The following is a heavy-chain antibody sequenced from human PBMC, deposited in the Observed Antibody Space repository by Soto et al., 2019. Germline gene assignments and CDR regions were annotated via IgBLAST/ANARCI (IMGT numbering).Heavy chain of an antibody. CDR3: ARENGVNSGYDFDY. V-gene: IGHV3-33*01. CDR2: VWYDGSIK. Sequence: GGSLRLSCTASGFTFNSYGMHWVRQAPGKGLEWVAVVWYDGSIKHYADAVEGRFTISRDNSEKTLYLQMESLRAEDTAVYYCARENGVNSGYDFDYWGQGTLVTVSS. CDR1: GFTFNSYG. D-gene: IGHD5-12*01. J-gene: IGHJ4*02.